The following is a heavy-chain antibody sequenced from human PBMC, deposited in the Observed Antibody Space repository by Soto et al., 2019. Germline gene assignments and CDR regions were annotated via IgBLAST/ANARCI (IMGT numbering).Heavy chain of an antibody. CDR1: GYTFTSSD. J-gene: IGHJ4*02. CDR2: MNPNSGNT. D-gene: IGHD6-13*01. V-gene: IGHV1-8*02. CDR3: ASVYSSSWYDPSYFDY. Sequence: GASAKIGSKSSGYTFTSSDITGVRQATGQGLEWMGWMNPNSGNTGYAQKFQGRVTMTRNTSISTAYMELSSLRSEDTAVYYCASVYSSSWYDPSYFDYWGQGTLVTVSS.